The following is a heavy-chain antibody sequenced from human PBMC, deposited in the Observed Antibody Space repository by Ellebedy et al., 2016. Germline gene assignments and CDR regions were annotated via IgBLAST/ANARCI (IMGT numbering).Heavy chain of an antibody. D-gene: IGHD3-3*01. CDR3: ARGSITVFGGVDV. CDR2: ISSSGNTV. V-gene: IGHV3-11*04. Sequence: GGSLRLXXAASGFIFSDYDMSWIRQAPGKGLEWVSYISSSGNTVYYVDSVKGRFTISRDNAKNTLYLQMNSLRAEDTAVYYCARGSITVFGGVDVWGKGTTVTVSS. J-gene: IGHJ6*04. CDR1: GFIFSDYD.